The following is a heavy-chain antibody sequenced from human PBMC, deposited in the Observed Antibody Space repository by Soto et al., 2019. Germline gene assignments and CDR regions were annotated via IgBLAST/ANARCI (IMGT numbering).Heavy chain of an antibody. CDR1: GYTFTRYA. J-gene: IGHJ1*01. CDR3: ARDIRLGYSYGYQH. D-gene: IGHD5-18*01. Sequence: ASVKVSCKASGYTFTRYAMHWLRQAPGQRLEWMGWINPVNGNTQYSQKLQGRVIITRDTSASTAYMEMSSLRSEDTAVYYCARDIRLGYSYGYQHWGQGTLVTVSS. CDR2: INPVNGNT. V-gene: IGHV1-3*01.